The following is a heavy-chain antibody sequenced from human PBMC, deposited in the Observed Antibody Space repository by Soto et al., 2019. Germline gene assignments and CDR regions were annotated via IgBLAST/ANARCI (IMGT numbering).Heavy chain of an antibody. CDR1: GASITRSKHY. CDR2: IYLSGFT. D-gene: IGHD3-3*01. V-gene: IGHV4-30-4*08. CDR3: ARGGLDDFRFRYLYCLDS. Sequence: PSEPLSLTCTVSGASITRSKHYWSWIRKHPGKGLEWIGYIYLSGFTYSNPSLKSRVSMSIDTSKNEFSLKLSSATAADTAVYYCARGGLDDFRFRYLYCLDSWGLATLVT. J-gene: IGHJ4*02.